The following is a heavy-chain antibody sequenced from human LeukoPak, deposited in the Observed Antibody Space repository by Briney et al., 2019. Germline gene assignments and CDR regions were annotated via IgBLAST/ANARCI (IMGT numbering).Heavy chain of an antibody. V-gene: IGHV4-59*01. J-gene: IGHJ6*02. CDR1: GGSISSYY. Sequence: SETLSLTCTVSGGSISSYYWSWIRQPPGKGLEWIGYIYYSGSTNYNPSLKSRVTISVDTSKNQFSLKLSSVTAADTAVYYRARVLAAAEGYYYYYGMDVWGQGTTVTVSS. CDR2: IYYSGST. CDR3: ARVLAAAEGYYYYYGMDV. D-gene: IGHD6-13*01.